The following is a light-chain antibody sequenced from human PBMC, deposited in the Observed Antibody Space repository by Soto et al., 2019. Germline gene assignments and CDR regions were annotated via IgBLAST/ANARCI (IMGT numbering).Light chain of an antibody. J-gene: IGLJ2*01. Sequence: QSALTQPASVSGSPGQSITISCTGTSSDVGGYNYVSWYQQHPGKAPKLMIYDVSNRPSGVSNRFSGSKSGNTASLTISGLQAEDDGDYYCSSYTCSSTLVVFGGWTKLTVL. CDR2: DVS. V-gene: IGLV2-14*01. CDR1: SSDVGGYNY. CDR3: SSYTCSSTLVV.